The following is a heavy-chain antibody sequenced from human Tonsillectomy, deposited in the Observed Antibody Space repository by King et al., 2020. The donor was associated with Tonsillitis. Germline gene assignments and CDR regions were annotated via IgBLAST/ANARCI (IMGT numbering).Heavy chain of an antibody. V-gene: IGHV5-10-1*03. D-gene: IGHD2-8*01. CDR2: IDPSDSYT. CDR3: ARVNGAFDI. Sequence: VQLVESGAEVKKPGVSLRISCKGSGYTFTSYWISWVRQMPGKGLEWMGRIDPSDSYTKYSPSFQGHVTISADKSISTAYLQWSSLKASDSAMYYCARVNGAFDIWGQGTMVTVSS. J-gene: IGHJ3*02. CDR1: GYTFTSYW.